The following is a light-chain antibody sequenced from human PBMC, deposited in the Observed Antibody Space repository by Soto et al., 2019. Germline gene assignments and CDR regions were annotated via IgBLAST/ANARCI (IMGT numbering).Light chain of an antibody. Sequence: EVVMTQTPAILSVSPGERATLSCRASQSVSTNLAWYQQKPGQAPRLLIYGASTRATGIPARFSGSGSGTEFTLTISSLQSEDFAVYYCQHYNNWPPWTFGQWTKVEIK. V-gene: IGKV3-15*01. CDR3: QHYNNWPPWT. CDR1: QSVSTN. J-gene: IGKJ1*01. CDR2: GAS.